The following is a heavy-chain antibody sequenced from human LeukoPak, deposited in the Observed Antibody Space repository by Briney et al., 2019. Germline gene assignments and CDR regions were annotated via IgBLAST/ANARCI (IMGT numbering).Heavy chain of an antibody. J-gene: IGHJ4*02. CDR1: GFSLPTRGVG. D-gene: IGHD5-12*01. Sequence: SGPTLVKPTHTLTLTCTFSGFSLPTRGVGVGWIRQPPRKALEWLPLIYWDDEKFYSPSLKTRVTITRDTSKNQVVLTVTNMDPLDTATYYCAYGAGGYGYFDAWGQGTLVTVSS. V-gene: IGHV2-5*02. CDR2: IYWDDEK. CDR3: AYGAGGYGYFDA.